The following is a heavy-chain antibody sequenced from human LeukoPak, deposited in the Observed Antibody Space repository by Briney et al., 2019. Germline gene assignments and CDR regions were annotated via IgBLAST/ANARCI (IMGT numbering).Heavy chain of an antibody. CDR3: AKAASWGGDCFDY. CDR1: GFTFSSYA. J-gene: IGHJ4*02. V-gene: IGHV3-23*01. D-gene: IGHD2-21*02. Sequence: GGSLRLSCAASGFTFSSYAMSWVRQAPGKVLEWVSAISGSGGSTYYADSVKRRFTISRDNSKNTLYLQMNSLRAEDTAVYYCAKAASWGGDCFDYWGQGPLVTVSS. CDR2: ISGSGGST.